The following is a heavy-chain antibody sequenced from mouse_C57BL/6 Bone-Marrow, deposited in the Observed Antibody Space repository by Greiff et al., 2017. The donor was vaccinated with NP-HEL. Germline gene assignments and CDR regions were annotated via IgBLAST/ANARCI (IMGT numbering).Heavy chain of an antibody. Sequence: EVQLQESGAELVRPGASVKLSCTASGFNIKDDYMHWVKQRPEQGLEWIGWIDPENGDTEYASKFQGKATITADTSSNTAYLQLSSLTSEDTAVYYCTRDYAFYAMDYWGQGTSVTVSS. CDR2: IDPENGDT. CDR1: GFNIKDDY. D-gene: IGHD2-4*01. CDR3: TRDYAFYAMDY. V-gene: IGHV14-4*01. J-gene: IGHJ4*01.